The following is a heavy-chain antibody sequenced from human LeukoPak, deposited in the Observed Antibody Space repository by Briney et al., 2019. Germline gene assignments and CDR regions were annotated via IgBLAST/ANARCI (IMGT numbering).Heavy chain of an antibody. CDR1: GFTISSYE. CDR2: TSVSGETK. Sequence: GGSLRLSCAASGFTISSYEMDWVRQAPGKGLEWVSHTSVSGETKTYADSVQGRFTISRDNAKNSLYLQMNSLRAEDTAIYYCARDQYGTRLDWGQGTLVTVSS. CDR3: ARDQYGTRLD. J-gene: IGHJ4*02. V-gene: IGHV3-48*03. D-gene: IGHD1-1*01.